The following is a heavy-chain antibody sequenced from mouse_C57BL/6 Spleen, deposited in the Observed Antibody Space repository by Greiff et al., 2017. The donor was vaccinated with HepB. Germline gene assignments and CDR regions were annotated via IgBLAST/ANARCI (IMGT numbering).Heavy chain of an antibody. V-gene: IGHV1-80*01. CDR1: GYAFSSYW. J-gene: IGHJ1*03. D-gene: IGHD1-1*01. Sequence: QVQLKESGAELVKPGASVKISCKASGYAFSSYWMNWVKQRPGKGLEWIGQIYPGDGDTNYNGKFKGKATLTADKSSSAAYMQLSSLTSEDSAVYFCARDYGSRGYFDVWGTGTTVTVSS. CDR3: ARDYGSRGYFDV. CDR2: IYPGDGDT.